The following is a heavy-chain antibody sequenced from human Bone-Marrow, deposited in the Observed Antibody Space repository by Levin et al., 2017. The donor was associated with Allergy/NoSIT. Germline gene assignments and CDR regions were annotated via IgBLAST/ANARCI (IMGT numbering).Heavy chain of an antibody. CDR2: INPNSGGT. V-gene: IGHV1-2*06. J-gene: IGHJ5*02. D-gene: IGHD2-2*01. Sequence: WASVKVSCKASGYTFSNFYVHWVRQAPGQGLEWMGRINPNSGGTNYAQRFQGRVSMTRDTSISTAYMEMSSLKTDDTAVYYCARDLGHCSSDSCYYWFDPWGPGTLVTVSS. CDR3: ARDLGHCSSDSCYYWFDP. CDR1: GYTFSNFY.